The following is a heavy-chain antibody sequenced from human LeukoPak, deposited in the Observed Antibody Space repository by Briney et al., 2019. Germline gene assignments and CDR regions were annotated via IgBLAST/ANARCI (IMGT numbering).Heavy chain of an antibody. CDR3: ARGDDFSGNH. Sequence: GSLRLSCAVSGFTFSNFWMSWVRQAPGRGLEWVANIHPEGNEKYHVESVKGRFTISRDNTKNLLFLQMNGLRVEDTAVYYCARGDDFSGNHWGQGTLVTVSS. V-gene: IGHV3-7*04. D-gene: IGHD1-1*01. J-gene: IGHJ5*02. CDR2: IHPEGNEK. CDR1: GFTFSNFW.